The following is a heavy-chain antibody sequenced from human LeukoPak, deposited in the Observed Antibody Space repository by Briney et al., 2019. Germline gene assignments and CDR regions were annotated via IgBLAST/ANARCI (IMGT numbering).Heavy chain of an antibody. CDR3: ARVPPGGSRYEYYFDY. V-gene: IGHV3-7*03. J-gene: IGHJ4*02. CDR1: GFTFSSYW. Sequence: GGSLRLSCAASGFTFSSYWMSWVRQAPGKGLEWVANIKQDGSEKYYVDSVKGRFTISRDNAKNSLYLQMNSLRAGDTAVYYCARVPPGGSRYEYYFDYWGQGTLVTVSS. D-gene: IGHD2-15*01. CDR2: IKQDGSEK.